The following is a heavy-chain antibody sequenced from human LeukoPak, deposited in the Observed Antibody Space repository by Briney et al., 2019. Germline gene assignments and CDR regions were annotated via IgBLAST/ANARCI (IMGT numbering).Heavy chain of an antibody. CDR2: IYYSGST. CDR1: GGSISSSY. V-gene: IGHV4-59*01. Sequence: SETLSLTCTVSGGSISSSYWSWIRQPPGKGLEWIGYIYYSGSTNYNPSVKSRVTISVDTSKNQFSLKLDSVTAADTAVYYCASGGLQGAMDVWGQGTTVTVSS. J-gene: IGHJ6*02. CDR3: ASGGLQGAMDV.